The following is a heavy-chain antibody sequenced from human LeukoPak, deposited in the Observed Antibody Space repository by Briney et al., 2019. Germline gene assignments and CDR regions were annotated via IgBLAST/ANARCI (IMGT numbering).Heavy chain of an antibody. CDR3: TCGGDCRDY. Sequence: PGGSLRLSCAASGFTFSSYGMHWVRQASGKGLKWVGRIRSKANSYATAYAASVKGRFTISRDDSKNTAYLQMNSLKTEDTAVYYCTCGGDCRDYWGQGTLVTVSS. CDR1: GFTFSSYG. V-gene: IGHV3-73*01. D-gene: IGHD2-21*02. J-gene: IGHJ4*02. CDR2: IRSKANSYAT.